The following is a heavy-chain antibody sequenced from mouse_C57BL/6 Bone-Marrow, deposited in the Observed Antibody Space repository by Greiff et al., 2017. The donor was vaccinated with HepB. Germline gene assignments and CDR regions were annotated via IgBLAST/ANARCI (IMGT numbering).Heavy chain of an antibody. Sequence: VQLQPPGAELVKPGASVKLSCKASGSSFPGYYMTWVKPSPEKSLEWIGEINPSTGGTTYNQTCKAQATLTVDKASSTAYMQRKSLTSEDSAVYDWARQGNPAWFAYWGQGTPVTVSA. V-gene: IGHV1-42*01. CDR1: GSSFPGYY. D-gene: IGHD2-1*01. CDR2: INPSTGGT. J-gene: IGHJ3*01. CDR3: ARQGNPAWFAY.